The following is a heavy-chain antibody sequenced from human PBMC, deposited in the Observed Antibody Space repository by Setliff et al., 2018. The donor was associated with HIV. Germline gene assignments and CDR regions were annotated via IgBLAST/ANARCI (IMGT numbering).Heavy chain of an antibody. CDR2: ISPYTGNT. CDR3: ARARLQGIVTAVGPRDNCLDP. Sequence: PSVKVSCKASGYSFINYGISWVRQAPGQGPEWMGWISPYTGNTDYAPRLLGRVTMTTDTSTSTAYLELRSLTSDDTAVYYCARARLQGIVTAVGPRDNCLDPWGQGTRVTVSS. CDR1: GYSFINYG. J-gene: IGHJ5*02. V-gene: IGHV1-18*01. D-gene: IGHD1-26*01.